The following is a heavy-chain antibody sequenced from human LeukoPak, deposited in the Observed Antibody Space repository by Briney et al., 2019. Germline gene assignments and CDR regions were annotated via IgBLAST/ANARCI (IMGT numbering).Heavy chain of an antibody. Sequence: GGSLRLSCAASGFTIGSYWMSWVRQAPGKGLEWVANIKQDGSEKYYVDSVKGRFTISRDNAKNSVYLQMNSLRAEDTAVYYCARAAYDSSGYLTLWGQGTLVTVSS. J-gene: IGHJ4*02. CDR2: IKQDGSEK. D-gene: IGHD3-22*01. V-gene: IGHV3-7*01. CDR3: ARAAYDSSGYLTL. CDR1: GFTIGSYW.